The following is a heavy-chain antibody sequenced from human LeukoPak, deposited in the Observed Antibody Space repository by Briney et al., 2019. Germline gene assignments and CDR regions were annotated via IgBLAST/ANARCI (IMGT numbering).Heavy chain of an antibody. CDR1: GFTFSSYG. Sequence: PGGSLRLSCAASGFTFSSYGMHWVRQAPGKGLEWVSSISSSSSYIYYADSVKGRFTISRDNAKNSLYLQMNSLRAEDTAVYYCARSTYSSSWYYFDYWGQGTLVTVSS. CDR2: ISSSSSYI. J-gene: IGHJ4*02. CDR3: ARSTYSSSWYYFDY. V-gene: IGHV3-21*01. D-gene: IGHD6-13*01.